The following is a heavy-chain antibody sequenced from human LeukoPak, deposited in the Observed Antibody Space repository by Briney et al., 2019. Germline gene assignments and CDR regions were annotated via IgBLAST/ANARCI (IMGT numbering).Heavy chain of an antibody. D-gene: IGHD2-2*01. Sequence: GGSLRLSCAASGFTFSSYWMHWVRQPTGKGLEWVSAIGTIGDTYYPGSVKGRFTISRENAKNTLYLQMNSLRAEDTAMYYCDCSNTNCYAAGDYWGQGTLVTVSS. J-gene: IGHJ4*02. V-gene: IGHV3-13*01. CDR3: DCSNTNCYAAGDY. CDR1: GFTFSSYW. CDR2: IGTIGDT.